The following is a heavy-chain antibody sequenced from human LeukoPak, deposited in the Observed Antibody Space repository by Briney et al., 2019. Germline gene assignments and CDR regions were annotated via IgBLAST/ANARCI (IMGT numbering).Heavy chain of an antibody. Sequence: SQTLSLTCTVSGGSISSGDYYWSWIRQPPGKGLEWIGYIYYSGSTYYNPSLKSRVTISVDTSKNQFSLKLSSVTAADTAVYYCARGEYYYDSSGYWGCWGQGTLVTVSS. D-gene: IGHD3-22*01. CDR3: ARGEYYYDSSGYWGC. J-gene: IGHJ4*02. CDR2: IYYSGST. V-gene: IGHV4-30-4*01. CDR1: GGSISSGDYY.